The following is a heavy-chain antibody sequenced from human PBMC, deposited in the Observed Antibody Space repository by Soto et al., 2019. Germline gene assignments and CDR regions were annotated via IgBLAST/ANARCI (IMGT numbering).Heavy chain of an antibody. D-gene: IGHD5-18*01. CDR2: IYYSGST. Sequence: PSETLSLTCTVSGGSISSGGYYWSWIRQHPGKGLEWIGYIYYSGSTNYNPSLKSRVTISVDTSKNQFSLKLSSVTAADTAVYYCARGTGYSYGPYHALPMGIDYWGQGTLVTVSS. CDR1: GGSISSGGYY. CDR3: ARGTGYSYGPYHALPMGIDY. V-gene: IGHV4-61*08. J-gene: IGHJ4*02.